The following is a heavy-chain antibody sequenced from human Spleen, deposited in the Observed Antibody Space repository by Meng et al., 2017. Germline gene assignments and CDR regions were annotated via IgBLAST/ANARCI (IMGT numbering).Heavy chain of an antibody. Sequence: QVQREEAGPGLVKPSETLSLTCSCAGGSISSTAYYWGWIRQPPGKGLEWIGSIYHSGSTYDNPSLTSRVTMAVDTSKNQFSLKLTSVTAADTAVYYCARDYKTFYYDSSGRWYFDLWGRGTLVTVSS. CDR1: GGSISSTAYY. V-gene: IGHV4-39*07. CDR2: IYHSGST. CDR3: ARDYKTFYYDSSGRWYFDL. J-gene: IGHJ2*01. D-gene: IGHD3-22*01.